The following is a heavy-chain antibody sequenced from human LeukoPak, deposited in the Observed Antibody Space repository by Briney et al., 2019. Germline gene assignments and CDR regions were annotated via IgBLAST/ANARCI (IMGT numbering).Heavy chain of an antibody. CDR1: GFTFSSYA. V-gene: IGHV3-23*01. J-gene: IGHJ4*02. CDR3: AKVMVVHSSYYDY. CDR2: ISGSGGST. Sequence: GGSLRLSCAASGFTFSSYAMSWVRQAPGKGLEWVSAISGSGGSTYYADSVKGRFTISRDDSKNTLYLQMNSLRAEDTAVYYCAKVMVVHSSYYDYWGQGTLVTVSS. D-gene: IGHD2-8*01.